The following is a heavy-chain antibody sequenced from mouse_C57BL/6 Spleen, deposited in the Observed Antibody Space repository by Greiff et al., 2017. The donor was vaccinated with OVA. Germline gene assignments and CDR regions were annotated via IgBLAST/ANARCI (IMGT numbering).Heavy chain of an antibody. CDR2: IDPSDSYT. Sequence: QVQLKQPGAELVMPGASVTLSCKASGYTFTSYWMHWVKQRPGQGLEWIGEIDPSDSYTNYNQKFKGKSTLTVDKSSSTAYMQLSSLTSEDSAVYYCARANWDYFDYWGQGTTLTVSS. J-gene: IGHJ2*01. V-gene: IGHV1-69*01. D-gene: IGHD4-1*01. CDR3: ARANWDYFDY. CDR1: GYTFTSYW.